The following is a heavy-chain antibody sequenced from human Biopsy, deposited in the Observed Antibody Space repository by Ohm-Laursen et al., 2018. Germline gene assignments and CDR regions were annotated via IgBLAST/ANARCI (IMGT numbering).Heavy chain of an antibody. Sequence: TLSLTCRVSGDSVSSGSHHWSWIRQSPGNGLEWIGERSYSGSTGYSGSANDNPSLKSRITILADTSRNEFSLRLASVTDADTAVYYCASFCVGGGGEGAWGQGTLVTVSS. V-gene: IGHV4-61*01. CDR2: RSYSGSTGYSGSA. J-gene: IGHJ5*02. CDR1: GDSVSSGSHH. CDR3: ASFCVGGGGEGA. D-gene: IGHD3-16*01.